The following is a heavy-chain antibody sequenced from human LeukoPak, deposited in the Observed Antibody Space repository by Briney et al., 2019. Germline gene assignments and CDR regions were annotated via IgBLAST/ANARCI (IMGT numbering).Heavy chain of an antibody. V-gene: IGHV1-69*04. J-gene: IGHJ4*02. D-gene: IGHD3-22*01. CDR3: AREALDDSSGYYYPSFDY. CDR2: IIPILGIA. CDR1: GGTFSSYA. Sequence: SVKVSCKASGGTFSSYAISWVRQAPGQGLEWMGRIIPILGIANYAQKFQGRVTITADKSTSTAYMELSSLRSEDTAVYYCAREALDDSSGYYYPSFDYWGQGTLVTVSS.